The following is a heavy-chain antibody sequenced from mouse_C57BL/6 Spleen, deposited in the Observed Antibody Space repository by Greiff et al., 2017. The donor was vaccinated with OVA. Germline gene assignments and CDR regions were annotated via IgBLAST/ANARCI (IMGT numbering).Heavy chain of an antibody. Sequence: EVKLVESGGGLVKHGGSLKLSCAASGFTFSSYAMSWVRQTPEKRLEWVATISDGGSYTYYPDNVKGRFTISRDNAKNNLYLQMSHLKSEDTAMYYCARDQYYAMDYWGQGTSVTVSS. CDR1: GFTFSSYA. CDR3: ARDQYYAMDY. CDR2: ISDGGSYT. J-gene: IGHJ4*01. V-gene: IGHV5-4*01.